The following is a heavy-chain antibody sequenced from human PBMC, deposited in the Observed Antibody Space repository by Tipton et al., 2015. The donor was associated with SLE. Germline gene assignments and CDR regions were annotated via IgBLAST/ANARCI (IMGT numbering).Heavy chain of an antibody. CDR1: GGSISSSSYY. Sequence: TLSLTCTVSGGSISSSSYYWGWIRQPPGKGLEWIGSIYYSGSTYYNPSLKSRVTISVDTSKNQFSLKLSSVTAADTAVYYCARQPLAAAGAYYFDYWGQGTLVTVSS. D-gene: IGHD6-13*01. V-gene: IGHV4-39*01. CDR2: IYYSGST. J-gene: IGHJ4*02. CDR3: ARQPLAAAGAYYFDY.